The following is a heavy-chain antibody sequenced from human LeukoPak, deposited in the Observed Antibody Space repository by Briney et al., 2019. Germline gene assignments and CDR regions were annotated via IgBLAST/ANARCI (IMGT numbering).Heavy chain of an antibody. CDR1: GGSISSSSYY. CDR2: IYYSGTT. V-gene: IGHV4-39*01. D-gene: IGHD3-22*01. J-gene: IGHJ5*02. Sequence: SSETLSLTCTVAGGSISSSSYYWGWIRQPPGKGLEWFGSIYYSGTTYYNPSLKSRVTISVDTSKNQFSLKLTSVTAADTAVYYCARHIYYDSSGGWFDPWGEGTLVTVSS. CDR3: ARHIYYDSSGGWFDP.